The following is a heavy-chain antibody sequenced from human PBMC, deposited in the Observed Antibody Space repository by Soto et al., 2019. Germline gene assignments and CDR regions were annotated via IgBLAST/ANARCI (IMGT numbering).Heavy chain of an antibody. CDR2: VYYSGIT. D-gene: IGHD2-15*01. Sequence: QVXLQXSGPRLXKPXXXLXLTCXXSGASIRRRGYYWSWIRHHPGEGLEWIGFVYYSGITDYNPPLKSRVSISADTSKNEFSLRLYSVTAADTAVYYCASSGGPEGDWFDPWGPGTLVTVSS. V-gene: IGHV4-31*03. J-gene: IGHJ5*02. CDR3: ASSGGPEGDWFDP. CDR1: GASIRRRGYY.